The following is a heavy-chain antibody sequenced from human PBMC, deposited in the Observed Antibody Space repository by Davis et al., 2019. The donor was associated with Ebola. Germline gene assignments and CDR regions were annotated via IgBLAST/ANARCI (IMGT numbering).Heavy chain of an antibody. J-gene: IGHJ4*02. D-gene: IGHD1-7*01. V-gene: IGHV3-23*01. Sequence: GGSLRLSCAASGFTFISYAMTWVRQAPGKGLEWVSTISGSGGSTYYADSVKGRFTISRDNSKNTLYLQMNSLIAEDTAVYYCAKDRNYVDYFDYWGQGTLVTVSS. CDR1: GFTFISYA. CDR3: AKDRNYVDYFDY. CDR2: ISGSGGST.